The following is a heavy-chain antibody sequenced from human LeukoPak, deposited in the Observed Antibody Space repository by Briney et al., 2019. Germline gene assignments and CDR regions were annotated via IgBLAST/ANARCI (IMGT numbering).Heavy chain of an antibody. V-gene: IGHV4-34*01. D-gene: IGHD3-3*01. Sequence: SETLSLTCAVYGGSFSGYYWSWIRQPPGKGLEWIGEINHSGSTNYNPSLKSRVTISVDTSKNQFSLKLSSVTAADTAVYYCARGRQVVTIFGVAPGYFDYWGQGTLVTVSS. CDR3: ARGRQVVTIFGVAPGYFDY. CDR2: INHSGST. J-gene: IGHJ4*02. CDR1: GGSFSGYY.